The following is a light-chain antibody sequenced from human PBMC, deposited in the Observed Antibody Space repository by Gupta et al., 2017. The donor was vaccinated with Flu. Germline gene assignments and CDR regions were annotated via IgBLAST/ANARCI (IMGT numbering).Light chain of an antibody. Sequence: PATLVLSPGERATLAGKASQSMSSYLAGYQQKPGQVPRLLIYEASIRATGIPDRFSGSGSGTDFTLTISSREPEDFAVYYWQQRSDWRTFGGGTKVEIK. J-gene: IGKJ4*01. CDR2: EAS. CDR1: QSMSSY. V-gene: IGKV3-11*01. CDR3: QQRSDWRT.